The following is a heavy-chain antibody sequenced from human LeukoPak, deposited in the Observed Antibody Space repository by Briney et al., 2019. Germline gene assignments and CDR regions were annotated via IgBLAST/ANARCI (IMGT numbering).Heavy chain of an antibody. D-gene: IGHD6-6*01. CDR3: ANWIGSSSRDY. Sequence: GGSLRLSCAASGFTFSTYAMTWVRQAPGKGLEWVSGINSNGDEIYYAASVRGRFTISRDTSNNALYLQMDSLRAEDTALYYCANWIGSSSRDYWGQGTLVTVSS. CDR2: INSNGDEI. CDR1: GFTFSTYA. V-gene: IGHV3-23*01. J-gene: IGHJ4*02.